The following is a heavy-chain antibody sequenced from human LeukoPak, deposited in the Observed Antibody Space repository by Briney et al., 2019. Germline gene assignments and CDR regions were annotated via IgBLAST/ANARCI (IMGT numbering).Heavy chain of an antibody. J-gene: IGHJ6*03. D-gene: IGHD6-13*01. CDR2: IYYSGTT. Sequence: PSETLSLTCKVPGGSISSYYWSWIRQPPGKGLEWIGYIYYSGTTNYNPSLKSRVTISVDTSKNQFSLKLSSVTAADTAVYYCARLGGSSSWYEEVYMDVWGKGTTVTVSS. V-gene: IGHV4-59*08. CDR1: GGSISSYY. CDR3: ARLGGSSSWYEEVYMDV.